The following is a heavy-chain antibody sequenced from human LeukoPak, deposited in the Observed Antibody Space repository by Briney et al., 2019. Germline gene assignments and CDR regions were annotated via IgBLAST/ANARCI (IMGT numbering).Heavy chain of an antibody. CDR2: ISSSSSTI. J-gene: IGHJ4*02. D-gene: IGHD3-3*01. V-gene: IGHV3-48*01. Sequence: GGSLRLSCAASGFTFSSYSMNWVRQAPGKGLEWVSYISSSSSTIYYADSVKGRFTISRDNAKNSLYLQMNSLRAEDTAVYYCAKDDDFWSGPNFDYWGQGTLVTVSS. CDR3: AKDDDFWSGPNFDY. CDR1: GFTFSSYS.